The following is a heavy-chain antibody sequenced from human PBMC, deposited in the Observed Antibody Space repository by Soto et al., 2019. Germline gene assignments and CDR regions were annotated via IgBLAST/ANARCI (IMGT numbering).Heavy chain of an antibody. CDR3: AALLGHCSGGTCFFRWFDP. CDR2: ISYSGSP. V-gene: IGHV4-39*01. CDR1: GCSISSERYF. D-gene: IGHD2-15*01. Sequence: QLQLQESGPGLAKPSETLSLTCTVSGCSISSERYFCGWVRQPSGKGLECVGTISYSGSPFFNSSNMGRATLSVDTANNQFSLRLSAVTAAESAVYFCAALLGHCSGGTCFFRWFDPWGQGSLVTVSS. J-gene: IGHJ5*02.